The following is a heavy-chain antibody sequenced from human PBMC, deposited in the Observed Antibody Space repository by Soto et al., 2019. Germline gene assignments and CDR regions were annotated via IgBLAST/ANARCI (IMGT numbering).Heavy chain of an antibody. J-gene: IGHJ5*02. CDR3: ARARQRLARHWFDP. CDR1: GFTFSSYW. CDR2: INSDGSST. D-gene: IGHD6-25*01. Sequence: GGSLRLSCAASGFTFSSYWMHWVRQAPGKGLVWVSRINSDGSSTSYADSVKGRFTISRDNAKNTLYLQMNSLRAEDTAVYYCARARQRLARHWFDPWGQGTLVTVSS. V-gene: IGHV3-74*01.